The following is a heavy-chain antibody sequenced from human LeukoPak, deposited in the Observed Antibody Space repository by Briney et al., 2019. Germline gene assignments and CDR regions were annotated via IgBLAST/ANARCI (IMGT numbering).Heavy chain of an antibody. CDR2: IYPGDSDT. Sequence: GESLKISCKGSGYRFTSYWIGWVRQMPGKGLEWMGIIYPGDSDTRYSPFFQGKVTISADKSISTAYLQWSSLKASDTAMYYCARGVPTTGTFYFDYWGQGTLVTVSS. D-gene: IGHD4-17*01. V-gene: IGHV5-51*01. CDR1: GYRFTSYW. J-gene: IGHJ4*02. CDR3: ARGVPTTGTFYFDY.